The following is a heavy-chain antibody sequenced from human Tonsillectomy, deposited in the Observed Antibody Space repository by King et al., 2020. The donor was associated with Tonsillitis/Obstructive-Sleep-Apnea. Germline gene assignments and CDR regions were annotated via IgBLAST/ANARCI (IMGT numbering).Heavy chain of an antibody. Sequence: QLQESGPGLVKPSETLSLTCTVSGGSVSGGYFYWSWIRQPPGKGLEWIGYIYYSGSTSYNPSLKSRVTISLDTSRNQFSLRLSSVTAADTAVYYCGXXXCXXTXXXXNWXDPXXXGTLVTXXS. CDR3: GXXXCXXTXXXXNWXDP. CDR1: GGSVSGGYFY. CDR2: IYYSGST. V-gene: IGHV4-61*01. J-gene: IGHJ5*02.